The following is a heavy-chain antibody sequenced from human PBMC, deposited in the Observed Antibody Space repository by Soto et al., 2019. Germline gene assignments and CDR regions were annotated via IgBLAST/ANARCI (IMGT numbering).Heavy chain of an antibody. Sequence: QVQLVESGGGVVQPGKSLRLSCAASGFTFSTYGIHWVRQAPGKGLEWVALISYDGGSKYYGDSVKGRFIISRDNSHNAVSLQINSLRADDTAVYFCAKEQLAMTVVVADYFDSWGQGALVTGSS. CDR3: AKEQLAMTVVVADYFDS. CDR1: GFTFSTYG. V-gene: IGHV3-30*18. D-gene: IGHD3-22*01. J-gene: IGHJ4*02. CDR2: ISYDGGSK.